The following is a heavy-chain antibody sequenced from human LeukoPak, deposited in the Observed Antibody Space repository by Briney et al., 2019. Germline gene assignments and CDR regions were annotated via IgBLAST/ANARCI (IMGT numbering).Heavy chain of an antibody. D-gene: IGHD2-15*01. CDR1: GYTFTGYY. Sequence: ASVKVSCKASGYTFTGYYMHWVRQAPGQGLEWMGWINPNSGSTNYAQKFQSRVTMTRDTSISTAYMELSRLRSDDTAVYYCARGAVRLGYCSGGSCPVHGWFDPWGQGTLVTVSS. CDR3: ARGAVRLGYCSGGSCPVHGWFDP. J-gene: IGHJ5*02. V-gene: IGHV1-2*02. CDR2: INPNSGST.